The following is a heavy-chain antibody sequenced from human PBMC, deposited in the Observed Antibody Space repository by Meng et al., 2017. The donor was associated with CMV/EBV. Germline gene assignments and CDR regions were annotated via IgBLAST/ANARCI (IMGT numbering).Heavy chain of an antibody. CDR2: MNPNSGNT. V-gene: IGHV1-8*01. Sequence: ASVQVSCKASGYTFTSYDINWVRQATGQGLEWMGWMNPNSGNTGYAQKFQGRVTMTRNTSISTAYMELSSLRSEDTAVYYCAAGGNIVVVPAATMGESEYFQHWGQGTLVTVSS. CDR1: GYTFTSYD. J-gene: IGHJ1*01. CDR3: AAGGNIVVVPAATMGESEYFQH. D-gene: IGHD2-2*01.